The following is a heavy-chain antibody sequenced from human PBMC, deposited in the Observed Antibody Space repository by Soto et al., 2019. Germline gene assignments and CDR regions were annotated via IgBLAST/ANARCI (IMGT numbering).Heavy chain of an antibody. CDR2: TNPNNGDT. CDR1: GYTFTAYY. D-gene: IGHD3-9*01. CDR3: ARDRPSNDSLTGYYRLDH. J-gene: IGHJ5*02. V-gene: IGHV1-2*07. Sequence: DSVQVSCKASGYTFTAYYIHWVRQAPGQGLEWMGWTNPNNGDTSYIHKFQGRVTMIRDASISTVYMELSRLRADDTAVYYCARDRPSNDSLTGYYRLDHWGQGTPVTVFS.